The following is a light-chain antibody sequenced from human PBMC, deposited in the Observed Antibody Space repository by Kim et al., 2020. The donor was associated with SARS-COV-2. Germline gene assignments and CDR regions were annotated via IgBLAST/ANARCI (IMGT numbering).Light chain of an antibody. CDR3: QQRNNWPPKVT. J-gene: IGKJ4*01. CDR2: DAS. V-gene: IGKV3-11*01. CDR1: QSISSS. Sequence: PGAGATHSCRASQSISSSLAWYQQRPGQPPRLLIFDASIRASGIPARFSGSGSGKDFTLTISGLEPEDFAVYYCQQRNNWPPKVTFGGGSKVDIK.